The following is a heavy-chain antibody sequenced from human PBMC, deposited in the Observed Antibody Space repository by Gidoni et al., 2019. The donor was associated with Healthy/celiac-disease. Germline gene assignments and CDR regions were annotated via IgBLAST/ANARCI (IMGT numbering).Heavy chain of an antibody. D-gene: IGHD3-9*01. CDR2: INAGNGNT. Sequence: QVQLVQSGAEVKKPGASVKVSCKASGYTFTSYPMHWVRQAPGQRLEWMGWINAGNGNTKYSQKFQGRVTITRDTSASTAYMELSSLRSEDTAVYYCARGPSYDILTGYYGRGFFDYWGQGTLVTVSS. CDR3: ARGPSYDILTGYYGRGFFDY. CDR1: GYTFTSYP. J-gene: IGHJ4*02. V-gene: IGHV1-3*01.